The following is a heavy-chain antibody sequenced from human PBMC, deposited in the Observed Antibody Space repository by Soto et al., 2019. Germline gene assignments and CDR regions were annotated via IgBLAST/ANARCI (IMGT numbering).Heavy chain of an antibody. Sequence: LRLSCAASGFTFSSYAMSWVRQAPGKGLEWVSAISGSGGSTYYADSVKGRFTISRDNSKNTLYLQMNSLRAEDTAVYYCAKGRMLSSTSCPFDYWGQGTLVTAPQ. V-gene: IGHV3-23*01. J-gene: IGHJ4*02. D-gene: IGHD2-2*01. CDR2: ISGSGGST. CDR3: AKGRMLSSTSCPFDY. CDR1: GFTFSSYA.